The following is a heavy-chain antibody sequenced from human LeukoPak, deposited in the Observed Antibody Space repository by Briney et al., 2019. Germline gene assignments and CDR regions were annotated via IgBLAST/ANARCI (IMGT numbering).Heavy chain of an antibody. CDR2: VSGSVGTT. J-gene: IGHJ3*02. Sequence: GGSLRLSCAASGFTFSNSAMNWVRQAPGKGPEWVSVVSGSVGTTYYADSVKGRFTISRDNSKNTLYLQMNNLRAEDTAVYYCARDDYGGNYGAFDIWGQGTMVTVSS. V-gene: IGHV3-23*01. CDR3: ARDDYGGNYGAFDI. CDR1: GFTFSNSA. D-gene: IGHD4-23*01.